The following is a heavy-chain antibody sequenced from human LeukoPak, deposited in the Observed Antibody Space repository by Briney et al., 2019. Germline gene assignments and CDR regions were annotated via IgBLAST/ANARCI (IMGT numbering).Heavy chain of an antibody. D-gene: IGHD7-27*01. CDR1: GGSISTYY. J-gene: IGHJ6*04. Sequence: SETLSLTCTVSGGSISTYYWNWIRQPAGKGLEWIGRIYTTGSTNYNPSLKSRVTISVDTSKNQFSLKLSSVTAADTAVYYCARGGADWGSSSPMDVWGKGTTVTVSS. CDR2: IYTTGST. V-gene: IGHV4-4*07. CDR3: ARGGADWGSSSPMDV.